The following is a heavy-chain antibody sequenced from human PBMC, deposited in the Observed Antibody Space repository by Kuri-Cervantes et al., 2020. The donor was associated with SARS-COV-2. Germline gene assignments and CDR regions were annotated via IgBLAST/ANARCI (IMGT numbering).Heavy chain of an antibody. CDR3: YCAPKEGFDS. CDR2: VKTNSGNT. Sequence: GGSLRLSCKTPETTFPNYDINWVRQATGQGLEWMGMVKTNSGNTLYAQFFQGRVTMTRDISTSTVYMELSSLTSEDTAIYYCYCAPKEGFDSWGQGTLVTVSS. V-gene: IGHV1-8*01. J-gene: IGHJ4*02. D-gene: IGHD2-21*01. CDR1: ETTFPNYD.